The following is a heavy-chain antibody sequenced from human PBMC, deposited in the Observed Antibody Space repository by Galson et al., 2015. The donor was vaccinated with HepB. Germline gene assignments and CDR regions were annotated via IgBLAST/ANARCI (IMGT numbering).Heavy chain of an antibody. CDR3: ARTNNWGDAFDI. J-gene: IGHJ3*02. CDR1: EVSLSTRGVH. Sequence: PALVKPTQTLTLTCTFPEVSLSTRGVHVNWIRQPPGKALEWLARIDWDDEKLYRASLKTRLTISKDTSENQVVLTMTNMDPVDTGTYYCARTNNWGDAFDIWGQGTMVTVSS. D-gene: IGHD7-27*01. V-gene: IGHV2-70*04. CDR2: IDWDDEK.